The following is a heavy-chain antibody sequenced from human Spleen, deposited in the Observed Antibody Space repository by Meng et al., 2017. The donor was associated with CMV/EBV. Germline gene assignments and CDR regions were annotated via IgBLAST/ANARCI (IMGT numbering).Heavy chain of an antibody. V-gene: IGHV3-74*01. CDR1: GFTFSSYW. CDR3: ARDQRAYDILTGFHPDAFDI. J-gene: IGHJ3*02. CDR2: INSDGSST. Sequence: GGSLRLSCAASGFTFSSYWMHWVRQAPGKGLVWVSRINSDGSSTNYADSVKGRFTISRDNAKNTLYLQMNSLRAEDTAVYYCARDQRAYDILTGFHPDAFDIWGQGTMVTVSS. D-gene: IGHD3-9*01.